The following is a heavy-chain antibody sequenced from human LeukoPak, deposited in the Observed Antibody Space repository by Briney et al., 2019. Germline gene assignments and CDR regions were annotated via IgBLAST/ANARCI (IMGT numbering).Heavy chain of an antibody. Sequence: GGSLRLSCAASGFTFSSYVMSWVRQAPGKGLEWVSTISGNGRNTYYADSVKGRFTISRDNSKITLYLEMNSLRAEDTAVYYCARGRGVYGYWYFDLWGRDTLVTVSS. CDR3: ARGRGVYGYWYFDL. CDR2: ISGNGRNT. D-gene: IGHD2-15*01. CDR1: GFTFSSYV. J-gene: IGHJ2*01. V-gene: IGHV3-23*01.